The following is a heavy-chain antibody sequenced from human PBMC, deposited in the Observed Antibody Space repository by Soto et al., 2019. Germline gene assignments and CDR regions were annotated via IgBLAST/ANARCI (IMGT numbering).Heavy chain of an antibody. CDR1: GFTFSSYS. Sequence: GGSLRLSCAASGFTFSSYSMNWVRQAPGKGLEWVSSISSSSSYIYYADSVKGRFTISRDNAKNSMYLQMNSLRAEDTAVYYCARDSSVRGVILPYWGQEPWSPSPQ. D-gene: IGHD3-10*01. V-gene: IGHV3-21*01. CDR3: ARDSSVRGVILPY. J-gene: IGHJ4*01. CDR2: ISSSSSYI.